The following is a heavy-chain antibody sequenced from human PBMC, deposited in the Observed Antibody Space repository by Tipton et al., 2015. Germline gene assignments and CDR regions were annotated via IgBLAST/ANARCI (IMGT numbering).Heavy chain of an antibody. Sequence: TLSLTCTVSGGSVSSGSYFWTWIRQPPGKGLEWIGYIYYSGHTKYNPSPKSRLTISLDTSKNQFNLNLSSVTAADRAVYYCASSNYYDTCWYWGQGTLVTVSS. CDR1: GGSVSSGSYF. CDR2: IYYSGHT. CDR3: ASSNYYDTCWY. V-gene: IGHV4-61*01. D-gene: IGHD3-22*01. J-gene: IGHJ4*02.